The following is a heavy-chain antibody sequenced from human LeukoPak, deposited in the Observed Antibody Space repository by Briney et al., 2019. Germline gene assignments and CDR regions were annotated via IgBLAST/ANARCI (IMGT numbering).Heavy chain of an antibody. CDR3: ARDGYSNYYYYYMDV. J-gene: IGHJ6*03. Sequence: ASVKVSCKASGYTFTSYAMNWVRQAPGQGLEWMGWINTNTGNPTYAQGFTGRFVFSLDTSVSTAYLQISSLKAEDTAVYYCARDGYSNYYYYYMDVWGKGTTVTVSS. V-gene: IGHV7-4-1*02. CDR2: INTNTGNP. CDR1: GYTFTSYA. D-gene: IGHD4-11*01.